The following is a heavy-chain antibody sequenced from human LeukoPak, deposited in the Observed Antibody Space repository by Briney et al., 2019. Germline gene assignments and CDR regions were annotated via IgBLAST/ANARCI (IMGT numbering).Heavy chain of an antibody. CDR2: IYWNDDK. V-gene: IGHV2-5*01. CDR1: GFLLSTSGVG. Sequence: ESGPTLVKPTQTLTLTCTFSGFLLSTSGVGVGCMRQPPGKALEWRALIYWNDDKRYSPSLKSRLTITKDTSKNQVVLTMTNMDPVDTATYYCAHRNDYYYYMDVWGKGTTVTVSS. CDR3: AHRNDYYYYMDV. D-gene: IGHD1-1*01. J-gene: IGHJ6*03.